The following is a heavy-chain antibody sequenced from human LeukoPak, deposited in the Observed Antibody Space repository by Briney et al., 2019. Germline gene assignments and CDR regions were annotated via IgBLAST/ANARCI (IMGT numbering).Heavy chain of an antibody. CDR2: IYYSGST. J-gene: IGHJ4*02. V-gene: IGHV4-39*07. D-gene: IGHD2-8*01. CDR1: GGSISSSSYY. Sequence: SETLSLTCTVSGGSISSSSYYWGWIRQPPGRGLEWIGSIYYSGSTYYNPSLKSRVTISVDTSKNQFSLKLSSVTAADTAVYYCARGYCTNAVCSLGPTQAWGQGTLVTVSS. CDR3: ARGYCTNAVCSLGPTQA.